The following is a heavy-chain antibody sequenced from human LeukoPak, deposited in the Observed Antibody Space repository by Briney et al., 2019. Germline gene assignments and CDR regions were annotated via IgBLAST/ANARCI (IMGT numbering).Heavy chain of an antibody. CDR3: ARHGYTASHYFLDY. D-gene: IGHD3-16*01. CDR2: IYTTGNT. Sequence: SETLSLTCTVSSGSINSYYWGWVRQPAGRGLEWIGRIYTTGNTHYTPSLKSRLTMSIDTSRRQFSLNLTSVTAADTAIYYCARHGYTASHYFLDYWSQGTLVTVS. V-gene: IGHV4-4*07. J-gene: IGHJ4*02. CDR1: SGSINSYY.